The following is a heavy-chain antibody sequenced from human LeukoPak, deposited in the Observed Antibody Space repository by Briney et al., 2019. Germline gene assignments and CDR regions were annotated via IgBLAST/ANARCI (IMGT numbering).Heavy chain of an antibody. J-gene: IGHJ6*02. CDR2: IYPGDSDT. CDR1: GYSFTSYW. V-gene: IGHV5-51*01. D-gene: IGHD6-19*01. Sequence: GESLKISCKGSGYSFTSYWIGWVRQMPGKGLEWMGIIYPGDSDTRYSPSFQGQVTISADKSISTAYLQWSSLKASDTAMYYCARHCIAVAPTSTYYYCGMDVWGQGTTVTVSS. CDR3: ARHCIAVAPTSTYYYCGMDV.